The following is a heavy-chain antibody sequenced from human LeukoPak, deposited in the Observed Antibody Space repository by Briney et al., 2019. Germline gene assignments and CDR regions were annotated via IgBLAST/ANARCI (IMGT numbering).Heavy chain of an antibody. V-gene: IGHV1-46*01. CDR3: ARMIEGATFDY. Sequence: ASVKVSCKASGYTFTSYYMHWVRQAPGQGLEWMGIINPSGGSTSYAQKFQGRVTMTRDTSTGTVYMELSSLRSEDTAVYYCARMIEGATFDYWGQGTLVTVSS. CDR2: INPSGGST. CDR1: GYTFTSYY. J-gene: IGHJ4*02. D-gene: IGHD1-26*01.